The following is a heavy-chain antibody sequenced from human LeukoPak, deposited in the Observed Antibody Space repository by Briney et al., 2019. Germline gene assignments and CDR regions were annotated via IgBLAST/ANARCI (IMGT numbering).Heavy chain of an antibody. Sequence: SQTLTLTCTVSGGSISSGGYYWSWIRQHPGKGLEWFGYIYYSGSTYYNPSLKSRVIISVDTSKNQFSLKLSSVTAADTAVYYCARVLPHRHLRYGYYGRRGYAFDIWGQGTMVTVSS. CDR2: IYYSGST. CDR1: GGSISSGGYY. V-gene: IGHV4-31*03. J-gene: IGHJ3*02. D-gene: IGHD4-17*01. CDR3: ARVLPHRHLRYGYYGRRGYAFDI.